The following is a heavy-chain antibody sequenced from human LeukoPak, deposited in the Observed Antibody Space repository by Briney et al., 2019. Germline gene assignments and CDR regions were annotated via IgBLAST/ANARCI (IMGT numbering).Heavy chain of an antibody. CDR3: AREAASNAAGARPFD. D-gene: IGHD6-25*01. CDR1: GFTVSSSY. CDR2: IYSGGST. J-gene: IGHJ4*02. Sequence: GGSLRLSCAASGFTVSSSYMSWVRQAPGKGLESVSFIYSGGSTFYADSVKDRFTISRDNSKNTLYLLMNSLRVDDTAVYYCAREAASNAAGARPFDWGQGTLVIVSS. V-gene: IGHV3-66*01.